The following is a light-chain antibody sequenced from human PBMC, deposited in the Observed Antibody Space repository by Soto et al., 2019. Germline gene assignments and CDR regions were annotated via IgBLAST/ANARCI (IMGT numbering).Light chain of an antibody. V-gene: IGKV1-5*01. CDR1: QSISSW. J-gene: IGKJ1*01. Sequence: DIQMTQSPSTLSASVGDRVTITCRASQSISSWLAWYQQKPGKAPKLLIYDASSLESGVPSRFRGSGSGTEFTLSISSLQPDDFATYYGEQYNSYFRTFGQGTKVEIK. CDR3: EQYNSYFRT. CDR2: DAS.